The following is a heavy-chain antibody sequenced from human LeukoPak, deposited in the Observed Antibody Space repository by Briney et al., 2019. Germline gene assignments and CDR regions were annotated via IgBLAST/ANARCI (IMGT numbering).Heavy chain of an antibody. V-gene: IGHV1-18*01. J-gene: IGHJ4*02. CDR3: ARVRYFDTSYYFDY. CDR2: ISAHSGNT. CDR1: GYTFTSYG. D-gene: IGHD3-9*01. Sequence: ASVKVSCKASGYTFTSYGISWERQAPGQGLEWMGWISAHSGNTNYAQKFQGRVTMTTEASTSTAYMELRSLRSDDTAVYYCARVRYFDTSYYFDYWGQGTLVTVSS.